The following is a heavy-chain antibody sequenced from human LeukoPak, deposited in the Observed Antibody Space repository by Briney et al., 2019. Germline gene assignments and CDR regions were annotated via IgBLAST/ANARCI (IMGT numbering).Heavy chain of an antibody. CDR1: GYTFTGYY. Sequence: ASVKVSCKASGYTFTGYYMHWVRQAPGQGLEWMGWINPNNGGTNYAQKFQGRVTMTRDTSISTAYMELSRLRSDDTAVYYCARRYGSGSSGTFDYWGQGTLVTVSS. J-gene: IGHJ4*02. V-gene: IGHV1-2*02. CDR3: ARRYGSGSSGTFDY. CDR2: INPNNGGT. D-gene: IGHD3-10*01.